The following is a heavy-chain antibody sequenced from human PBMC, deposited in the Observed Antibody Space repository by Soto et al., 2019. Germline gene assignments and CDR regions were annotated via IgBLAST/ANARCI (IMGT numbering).Heavy chain of an antibody. CDR1: GFSFSRFW. J-gene: IGHJ4*02. V-gene: IGHV3-74*01. CDR3: TRGGYEPFDY. CDR2: MNPEETTT. Sequence: EVQLVESGGGLFQPGGSLRLSCAASGFSFSRFWMHWVRQAPGKGLVWVSRMNPEETTTNYADSVRGRFTISRDNARNTLYLQMNSLRAEDTAVYYCTRGGYEPFDYFGQGTLSPSPQ. D-gene: IGHD3-3*01.